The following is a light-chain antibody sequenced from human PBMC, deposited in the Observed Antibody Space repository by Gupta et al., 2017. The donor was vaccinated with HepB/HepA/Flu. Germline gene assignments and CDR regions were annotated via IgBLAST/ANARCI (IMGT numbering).Light chain of an antibody. CDR3: QAWDSSSDHVV. J-gene: IGLJ3*02. Sequence: GKTATITCGGNNIGSKSVHWYQQRPGQAPVLVISYDSDRPSGIPERFSGSNSGNTATLTITRVEAGDEADYYCQAWDSSSDHVVFGGGAKLTVL. V-gene: IGLV3-21*04. CDR1: NIGSKS. CDR2: YDS.